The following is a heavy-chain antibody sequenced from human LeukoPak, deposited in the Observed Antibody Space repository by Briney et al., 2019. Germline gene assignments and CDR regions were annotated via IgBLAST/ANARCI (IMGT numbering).Heavy chain of an antibody. CDR3: IKDVRPGGLDY. D-gene: IGHD2-15*01. Sequence: GGSLRLSCTASGFISDHAMHWIRQAPGKGLEWVSGIDWNSGRIGYGESVKGRFTVSRDNAKDSLYLQMNSLRIEDTAIYYCIKDVRPGGLDYWGPGILVIVSS. J-gene: IGHJ4*02. CDR2: IDWNSGRI. CDR1: GFISDHA. V-gene: IGHV3-9*01.